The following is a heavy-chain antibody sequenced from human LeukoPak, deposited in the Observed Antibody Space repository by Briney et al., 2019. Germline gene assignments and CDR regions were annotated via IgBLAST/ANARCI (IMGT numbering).Heavy chain of an antibody. CDR2: INPNSGGT. CDR1: GGTFSSYA. D-gene: IGHD3-9*01. J-gene: IGHJ4*02. Sequence: GASVKVSCKASGGTFSSYAISWVRQAPGQGLEWMGWINPNSGGTNYAQKFQGRVTMTRDTSISTAYMELSRLRSDDTAVYYCARDGSGYFDWLFHFDYWGQGTLVTVSS. CDR3: ARDGSGYFDWLFHFDY. V-gene: IGHV1-2*02.